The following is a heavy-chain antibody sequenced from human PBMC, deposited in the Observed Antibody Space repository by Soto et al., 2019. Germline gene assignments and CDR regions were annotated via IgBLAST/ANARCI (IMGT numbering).Heavy chain of an antibody. J-gene: IGHJ3*02. V-gene: IGHV1-18*01. CDR3: ARDQTRWLTDAFDI. D-gene: IGHD5-12*01. CDR1: GYTFISYG. Sequence: HVQLVQSGAEVKKPGATLKVSCQASGYTFISYGVRWVRQAPGQGLEWLGWISTYNGNTNYAQKCQGRITMTTDTSTSTVYNDLRSLRTDDTAVYYCARDQTRWLTDAFDIWGQGTMVVVSS. CDR2: ISTYNGNT.